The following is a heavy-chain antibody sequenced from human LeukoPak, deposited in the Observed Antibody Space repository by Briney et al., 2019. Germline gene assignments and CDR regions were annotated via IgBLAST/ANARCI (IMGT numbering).Heavy chain of an antibody. CDR3: ARKAIFGVVNMGLDL. Sequence: SETLSLTCTVSGDSISSYYWSWIRQPPGKGLEGIGYIYTSGSTNYNPSLKSRVTISVDTSKNQFSLKLSSVTASDTAVYYCARKAIFGVVNMGLDLWGQGTLVTVSS. V-gene: IGHV4-4*09. CDR1: GDSISSYY. D-gene: IGHD3-3*01. J-gene: IGHJ5*02. CDR2: IYTSGST.